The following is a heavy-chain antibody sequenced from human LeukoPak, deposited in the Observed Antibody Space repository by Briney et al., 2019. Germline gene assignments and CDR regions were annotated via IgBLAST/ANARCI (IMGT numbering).Heavy chain of an antibody. D-gene: IGHD3-10*01. CDR2: IKTDGSTT. V-gene: IGHV3-74*01. CDR1: GFTFSSSW. CDR3: ARAQTELQYYFDY. Sequence: GGSLRLSCAVSGFTFSSSWMHWVRQAPGKGLVWVSHIKTDGSTTAYADSVKGRFTISRDNAKNTLYLQMDSLRAEDTAMYYCARAQTELQYYFDYWGQGTLVTVSS. J-gene: IGHJ4*02.